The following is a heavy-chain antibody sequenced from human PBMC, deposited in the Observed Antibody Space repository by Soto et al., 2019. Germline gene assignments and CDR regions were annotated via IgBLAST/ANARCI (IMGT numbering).Heavy chain of an antibody. D-gene: IGHD4-17*01. CDR2: IDYSGRT. J-gene: IGHJ4*02. CDR1: GGSIRGSSYS. Sequence: QLQLQESGPGHVKPSETLSLTCTVSGGSIRGSSYSWGWIRQSPGKGLEWIGSIDYSGRTYYSPPLESRVTISVDTSKNQFSLKLSSVSAADTAVYYCARLYLGDYLSKDYWGQGTRVTVSS. V-gene: IGHV4-39*01. CDR3: ARLYLGDYLSKDY.